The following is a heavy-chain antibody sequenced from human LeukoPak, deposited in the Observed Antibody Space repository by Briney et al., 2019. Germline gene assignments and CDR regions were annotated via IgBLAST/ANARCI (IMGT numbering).Heavy chain of an antibody. CDR1: GFTVSSRY. D-gene: IGHD2-21*02. Sequence: GGSLRLSCATSGFTVSSRYMSWVRQAPGKRLEWVSVIHGDGSTYYADSVKGRFTISRDNSKNTPYLQMNSLRAEDTAVYYCARGESSDCTCIDYWGQGTLVSVSS. J-gene: IGHJ4*02. V-gene: IGHV3-53*01. CDR2: IHGDGST. CDR3: ARGESSDCTCIDY.